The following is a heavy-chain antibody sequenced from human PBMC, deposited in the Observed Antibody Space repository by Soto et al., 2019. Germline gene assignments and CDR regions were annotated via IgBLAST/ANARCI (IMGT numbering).Heavy chain of an antibody. D-gene: IGHD1-26*01. CDR3: ASPSGSYLGYLAY. V-gene: IGHV4-39*01. Sequence: PSETLSLTCTVSGGSISSSSYYWGWIRQPPGKGLEWIGSIYYSGSTYYNPSLKSRVTISVDTSKNQFSLKLSSVTAADTAVYYCASPSGSYLGYLAYWGQGTLVTV. CDR2: IYYSGST. J-gene: IGHJ4*02. CDR1: GGSISSSSYY.